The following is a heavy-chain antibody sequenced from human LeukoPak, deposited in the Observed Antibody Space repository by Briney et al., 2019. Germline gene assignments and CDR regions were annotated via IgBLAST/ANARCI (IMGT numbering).Heavy chain of an antibody. Sequence: GGSLRLSCAASGLTFKNYVMSWVRQAPGRGLEWGSAVGGSGDTTYYADSVKGRFTISRDNLKNTLYLQMNDLRAEDTAMYYCAKDHTWEPTPQYFNYWGQGTLVTVSS. V-gene: IGHV3-23*01. CDR3: AKDHTWEPTPQYFNY. D-gene: IGHD1-14*01. CDR2: VGGSGDTT. CDR1: GLTFKNYV. J-gene: IGHJ4*02.